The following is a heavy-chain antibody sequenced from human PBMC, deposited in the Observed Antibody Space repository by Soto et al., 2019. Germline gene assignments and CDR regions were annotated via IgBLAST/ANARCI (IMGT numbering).Heavy chain of an antibody. CDR3: AADVGGYIYGLASH. CDR2: IYSTGNT. CDR1: GGSVSSNSYS. Sequence: SETLSLTCTVSGGSVSSNSYSWGWIRQSPGKGLEWIGHIYSTGNTNYNPALVSRVTISVDTSKNQFSLKLSSVTAADTAFYYPAADVGGYIYGLASHWGPGTLVTVLL. J-gene: IGHJ4*02. D-gene: IGHD4-17*01. V-gene: IGHV4-61*01.